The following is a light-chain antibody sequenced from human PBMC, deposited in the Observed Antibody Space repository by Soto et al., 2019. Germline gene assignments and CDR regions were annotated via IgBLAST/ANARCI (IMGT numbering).Light chain of an antibody. CDR1: QSVYSSY. CDR2: GAS. V-gene: IGKV3-20*01. CDR3: QQYINWPQT. J-gene: IGKJ1*01. Sequence: EIVLTQSPGTLSLSPGERATLSCRASQSVYSSYLAWYQQKPGQTPRLIIYGASSRATGIPDRFSGSGSGTDFTLTISSLQSEDVAVYYCQQYINWPQTLGQGTKVDIK.